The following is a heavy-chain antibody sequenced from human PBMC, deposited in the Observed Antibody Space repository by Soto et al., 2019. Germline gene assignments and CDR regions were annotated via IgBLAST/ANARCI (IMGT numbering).Heavy chain of an antibody. D-gene: IGHD6-6*01. CDR2: ISSSSSDI. V-gene: IGHV3-21*01. CDR3: ARDKDSSSSQVYYGMDV. Sequence: NPXGSLIPACAASGFTFSSYSMNGVRQAPGKGLEWVSSISSSSSDIYYADSVKGRFTISRDNAKNSLYLQMKSLRAEDTAVYYCARDKDSSSSQVYYGMDVWGQGTKVTVYS. CDR1: GFTFSSYS. J-gene: IGHJ6*02.